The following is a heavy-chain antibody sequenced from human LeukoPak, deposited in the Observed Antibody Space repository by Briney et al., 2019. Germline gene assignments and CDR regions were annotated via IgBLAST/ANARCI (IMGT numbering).Heavy chain of an antibody. J-gene: IGHJ6*02. CDR3: ARSTWVYGMDV. CDR1: GFTFSSYT. D-gene: IGHD7-27*01. V-gene: IGHV3-30*14. Sequence: PGRSLRLSCAASGFTFSSYTMHWVRLAPGEGLEWVAVISSDGSNKYYGDSVKGRFTISRENAKNSLYLQMISLRAGVTAVYYCARSTWVYGMDVWGQGTTVTVSS. CDR2: ISSDGSNK.